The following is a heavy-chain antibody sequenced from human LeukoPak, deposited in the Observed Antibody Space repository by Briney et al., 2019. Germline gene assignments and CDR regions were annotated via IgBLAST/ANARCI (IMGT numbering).Heavy chain of an antibody. D-gene: IGHD3-10*01. CDR3: ATGRLLWFGELSPSPLGY. CDR1: GFTVSSNY. V-gene: IGHV3-66*01. CDR2: IYSGGST. J-gene: IGHJ4*02. Sequence: GGSLRLSCAASGFTVSSNYMSWVRQAPGKGLEWVSVIYSGGSTYYADSVKGRFTISRDNSKNTLYLQMNSLSAEDTAVYYCATGRLLWFGELSPSPLGYWGQGTLVTVSS.